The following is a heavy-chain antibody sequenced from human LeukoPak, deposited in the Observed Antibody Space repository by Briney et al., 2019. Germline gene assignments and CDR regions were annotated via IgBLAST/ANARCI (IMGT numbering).Heavy chain of an antibody. D-gene: IGHD6-13*01. CDR3: ARDLRAYSSSWLYFDA. V-gene: IGHV3-11*04. CDR1: GFTFSDYY. Sequence: PGGSLRLSCAASGFTFSDYYMSWIRQAPGKGLEWVSYISSSGSTIYYADSVKGRFTISRDNVKNSLYLQMNSLRAEDTAVYYCARDLRAYSSSWLYFDAWGQGTLVTVSS. J-gene: IGHJ4*02. CDR2: ISSSGSTI.